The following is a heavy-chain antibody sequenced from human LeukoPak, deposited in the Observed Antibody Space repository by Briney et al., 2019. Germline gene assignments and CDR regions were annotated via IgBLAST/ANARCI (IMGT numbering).Heavy chain of an antibody. Sequence: SETLSLTCAVYGGSFSGYYWSWIRQPPGKGLEWIGEINHSGSTNYNPSLKSRVTISVDTSKNQFSLKLSSVTAADTAVYYCARVNGNQCSGGSRYQLGFQYYFDYWGQGTLVTVSS. CDR2: INHSGST. D-gene: IGHD2-15*01. V-gene: IGHV4-34*01. J-gene: IGHJ4*02. CDR1: GGSFSGYY. CDR3: ARVNGNQCSGGSRYQLGFQYYFDY.